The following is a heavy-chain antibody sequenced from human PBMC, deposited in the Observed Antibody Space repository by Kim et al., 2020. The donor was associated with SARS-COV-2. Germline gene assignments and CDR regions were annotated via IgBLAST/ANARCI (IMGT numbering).Heavy chain of an antibody. CDR2: IYYSGST. Sequence: SETLSLTCTVSGGSISSYYWSWIRQPPGKGLEWIGYIYYSGSTNYNPSLKSRVTISVDTSKNQFSLKLSSVTAADTAVYYCARDGFGDCSGGSCYLGWFDPWGQGTLVTVSS. CDR3: ARDGFGDCSGGSCYLGWFDP. CDR1: GGSISSYY. V-gene: IGHV4-59*01. J-gene: IGHJ5*02. D-gene: IGHD2-15*01.